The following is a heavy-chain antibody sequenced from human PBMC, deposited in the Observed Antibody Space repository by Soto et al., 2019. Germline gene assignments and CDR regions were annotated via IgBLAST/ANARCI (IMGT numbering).Heavy chain of an antibody. Sequence: QVQLQESGPGLVQPSQTLSLTCTVSGGSISSGGYYWSWIRQHPGTGLEWIGHISYSGSTYYNTSLKSRVTISVAPSRTQSSLIAHPVTAAVTAVHYCARGVLHWGQGTLVTVSS. J-gene: IGHJ4*01. V-gene: IGHV4-31*03. CDR2: ISYSGST. CDR3: ARGVLH. CDR1: GGSISSGGYY.